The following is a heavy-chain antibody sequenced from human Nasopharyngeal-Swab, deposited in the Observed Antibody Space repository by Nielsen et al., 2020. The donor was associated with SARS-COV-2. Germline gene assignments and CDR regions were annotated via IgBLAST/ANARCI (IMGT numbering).Heavy chain of an antibody. Sequence: GSLRLSCTVSGGSISSYYWSWIRQPPGQGLEWIGYIYYSGSTNYNPSLKSRVTISVDTSKNQFSLKLSSVTAADTAVYYCASGYRGKTCSGGSCYSGDYWGQGTLVTVSS. CDR1: GGSISSYY. CDR3: ASGYRGKTCSGGSCYSGDY. CDR2: IYYSGST. D-gene: IGHD2-15*01. J-gene: IGHJ4*02. V-gene: IGHV4-59*01.